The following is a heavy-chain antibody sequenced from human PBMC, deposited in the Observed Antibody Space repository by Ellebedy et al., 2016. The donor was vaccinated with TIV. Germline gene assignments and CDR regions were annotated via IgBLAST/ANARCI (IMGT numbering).Heavy chain of an antibody. D-gene: IGHD5-12*01. V-gene: IGHV4-39*01. CDR1: GGSISSNSHS. J-gene: IGHJ5*02. Sequence: MPSETLSLTCTVSGGSISSNSHSWGWVRQPTGKGLEWIGSIYHRGNTDYSPSLKSRVTISVDTSKNQFSLKLNFVTAADTAVYYCARLPLGGYDARNWFDPWGQGTLVTVSS. CDR2: IYHRGNT. CDR3: ARLPLGGYDARNWFDP.